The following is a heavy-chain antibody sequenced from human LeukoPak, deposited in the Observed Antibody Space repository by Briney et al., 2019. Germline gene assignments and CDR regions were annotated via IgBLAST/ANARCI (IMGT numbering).Heavy chain of an antibody. CDR2: ISAYNGNT. J-gene: IGHJ4*02. Sequence: ASVKVSCKASGYTFTSYSINWVRQAPGQGLEWMGWISAYNGNTDYAQKFQGRVTMTTDTSTSTAYMELRSLRSDDTAAYYCAREYYFDSSGYYFDYWGQGTLVTVSS. CDR1: GYTFTSYS. V-gene: IGHV1-18*01. D-gene: IGHD3-22*01. CDR3: AREYYFDSSGYYFDY.